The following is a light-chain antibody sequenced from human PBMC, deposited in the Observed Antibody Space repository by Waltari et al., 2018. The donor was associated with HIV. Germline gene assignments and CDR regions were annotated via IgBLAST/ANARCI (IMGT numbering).Light chain of an antibody. CDR2: GAS. V-gene: IGKV3-20*01. Sequence: EVLLTQSPGTLSLSPGEGATLSCRASQTITSAYLAWYQRKPGQAPRLLIYGASSRATGIPDRFSGSGSGTDFTLTISRLEPEDSALYYCHQYDTSPQTFGQGTKVEIK. CDR1: QTITSAY. J-gene: IGKJ1*01. CDR3: HQYDTSPQT.